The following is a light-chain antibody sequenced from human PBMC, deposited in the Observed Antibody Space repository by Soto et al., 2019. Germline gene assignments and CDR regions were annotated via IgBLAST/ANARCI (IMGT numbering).Light chain of an antibody. V-gene: IGKV3-11*01. CDR2: DTF. J-gene: IGKJ5*01. CDR3: QQRSNWPPIT. Sequence: IVLTQSPATLSLSPGTGATLSCRASQIVTSSVAWYQQRPGQAPRLLIYDTFSRATGIPARFSAKGAGTDFTLTLSSLEPEDCAVYYCQQRSNWPPITFGQGTRLEIK. CDR1: QIVTSS.